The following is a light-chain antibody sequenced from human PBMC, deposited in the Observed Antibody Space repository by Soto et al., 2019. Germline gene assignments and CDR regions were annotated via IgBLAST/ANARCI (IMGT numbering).Light chain of an antibody. J-gene: IGKJ1*01. CDR2: GAS. CDR1: QSVSTS. CDR3: QQYHNWPPIT. V-gene: IGKV3-15*01. Sequence: EVVMTQSPATLSVSPGERATLSCRASQSVSTSLAWYQQKPGQAPRLLIHGASTRATGIPARFSGSGSGTDFTLTISNLQSEDFAVYYCQQYHNWPPITFGHGTKVEI.